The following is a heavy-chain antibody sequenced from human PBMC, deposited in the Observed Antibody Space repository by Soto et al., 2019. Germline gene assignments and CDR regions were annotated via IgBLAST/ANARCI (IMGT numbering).Heavy chain of an antibody. CDR2: FDPEDGET. CDR3: ATVYYYGSGSSRNWFDP. CDR1: GYTLTELS. Sequence: ASVKGSCKVSGYTLTELSIHRLRQAPAKSLEWMGGFDPEDGETIYAQKFQGRVTMTEDTSTDTAYMELSSLRSEDTAVYYCATVYYYGSGSSRNWFDPWGQGTLVTVSS. V-gene: IGHV1-24*01. D-gene: IGHD3-10*01. J-gene: IGHJ5*02.